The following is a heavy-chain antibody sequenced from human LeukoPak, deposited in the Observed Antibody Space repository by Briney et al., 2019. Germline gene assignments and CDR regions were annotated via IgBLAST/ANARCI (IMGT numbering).Heavy chain of an antibody. V-gene: IGHV3-48*04. Sequence: QPGRSLRLSCAASGFTFSSYAMHWVRQAPGKGLEWVSYISSSGSTIYYADSVKGRFTISRDDAKNSLYLQMNSLRAEDTAVYYCARSGDDYVWGSYRYGIDYWGQGTLVTVSS. D-gene: IGHD3-16*02. CDR1: GFTFSSYA. CDR2: ISSSGSTI. CDR3: ARSGDDYVWGSYRYGIDY. J-gene: IGHJ4*02.